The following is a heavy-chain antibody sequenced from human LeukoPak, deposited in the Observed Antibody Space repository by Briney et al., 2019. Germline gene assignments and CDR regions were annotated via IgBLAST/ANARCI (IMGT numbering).Heavy chain of an antibody. CDR3: ARLSGYSYGTAFDY. Sequence: SETLSLTCTVSGGSISSYYWSWIRQPPGKGLEWIGYIYYSGCTNYNPSLKSRVTISVDTSKNQFSLKLSSVTAADTAVYYCARLSGYSYGTAFDYWGQGTLVTVSS. CDR2: IYYSGCT. D-gene: IGHD5-18*01. CDR1: GGSISSYY. J-gene: IGHJ4*02. V-gene: IGHV4-59*08.